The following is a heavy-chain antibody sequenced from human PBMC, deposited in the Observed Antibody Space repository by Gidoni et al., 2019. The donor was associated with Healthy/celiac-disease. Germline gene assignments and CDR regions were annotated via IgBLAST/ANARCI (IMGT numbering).Heavy chain of an antibody. Sequence: EVQLVQSGAEVKQPGESLKISCKGSGYSFTSYWIGWVRQMPGKGLEWMGIIFPGDSGTRYSPSFQGQVTISADKSISTAYLQWSSLKASDTAMYYCAIHYYDSSYRYYYGMDVWGQGTTVTVSS. V-gene: IGHV5-51*01. CDR2: IFPGDSGT. CDR1: GYSFTSYW. D-gene: IGHD3-22*01. CDR3: AIHYYDSSYRYYYGMDV. J-gene: IGHJ6*02.